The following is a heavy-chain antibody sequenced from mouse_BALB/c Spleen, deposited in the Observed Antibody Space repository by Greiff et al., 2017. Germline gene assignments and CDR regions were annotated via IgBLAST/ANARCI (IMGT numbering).Heavy chain of an antibody. CDR3: ARADYYAMDY. CDR1: GYTFTDYN. J-gene: IGHJ4*01. CDR2: IDPYNGGT. V-gene: IGHV1S135*01. Sequence: VQLQQSGPELVKPGASVKLSCKASGYTFTDYNMSWVKQSPGKSLEWIGYIDPYNGGTSYNQKFKGKATLTVDKSSSTAFLHLNSLTSEDSAFYYCARADYYAMDYWGQGTSVTVSS. D-gene: IGHD3-3*01.